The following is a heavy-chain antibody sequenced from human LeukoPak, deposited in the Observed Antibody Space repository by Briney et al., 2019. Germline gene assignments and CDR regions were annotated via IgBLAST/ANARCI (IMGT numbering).Heavy chain of an antibody. CDR2: MNPNSGNT. D-gene: IGHD5-18*01. CDR1: GGTFSSYA. J-gene: IGHJ5*02. V-gene: IGHV1-8*03. Sequence: ASVKVSCKASGGTFSSYAISWVRQAPGQGLEWMGWMNPNSGNTGYAQKFQGRVTITRNTSISTAYMELSSLRSEDTAVYYCARAPGYSYGYNWFDPWGQGTLVTVSS. CDR3: ARAPGYSYGYNWFDP.